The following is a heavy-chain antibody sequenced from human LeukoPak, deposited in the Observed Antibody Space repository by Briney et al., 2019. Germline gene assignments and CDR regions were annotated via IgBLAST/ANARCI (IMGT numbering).Heavy chain of an antibody. D-gene: IGHD5-24*01. J-gene: IGHJ4*02. CDR1: GFSFSNYN. Sequence: GGSLRLSCAASGFSFSNYNMNWVRQAPGKGLEWVSSISSSGTYIYYADSVRGRFTISRDNSENTLYLQMKSLRAEDTAVYYCARGDGYNFFDYWGQGTLVTVSS. CDR2: ISSSGTYI. CDR3: ARGDGYNFFDY. V-gene: IGHV3-21*04.